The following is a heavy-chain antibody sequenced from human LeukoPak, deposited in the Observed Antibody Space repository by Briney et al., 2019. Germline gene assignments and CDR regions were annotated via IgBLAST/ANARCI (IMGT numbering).Heavy chain of an antibody. Sequence: GGSLRLSCAASGFTFSSYAMSWVRQAPGKGLEWVSAISGSGGSTYYADSVKGRSTISRDNSKNTLYLQMNSLRAEDTAVYYCAKDPVQLWSPLFDYWGQGTLVTVSS. CDR2: ISGSGGST. V-gene: IGHV3-23*01. CDR1: GFTFSSYA. CDR3: AKDPVQLWSPLFDY. D-gene: IGHD5-18*01. J-gene: IGHJ4*02.